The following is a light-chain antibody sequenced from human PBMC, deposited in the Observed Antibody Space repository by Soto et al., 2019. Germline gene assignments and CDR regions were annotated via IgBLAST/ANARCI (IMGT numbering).Light chain of an antibody. J-gene: IGKJ2*01. CDR2: DAS. CDR1: QDISNY. Sequence: DIQMTQSPSSLSASVGDRVTITCQASQDISNYLNWYQQKPGKAPKLLIYDASNFETGVPSRFSGSGSGTDFTFTISSLQPEDIATYYCQQYDNLPYTFGQGTKLESK. V-gene: IGKV1-33*01. CDR3: QQYDNLPYT.